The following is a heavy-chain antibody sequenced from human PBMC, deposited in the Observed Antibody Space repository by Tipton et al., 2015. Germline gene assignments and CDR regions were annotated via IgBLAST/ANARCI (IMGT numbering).Heavy chain of an antibody. CDR1: GDSISSDYW. CDR3: ARVGYYYGSGSYYHYYYYYGMDV. D-gene: IGHD3-10*01. CDR2: IFHTGNT. J-gene: IGHJ6*02. V-gene: IGHV4-4*02. Sequence: TLSLTCTISGDSISSDYWWSWVRQPLGKGLEWIGEIFHTGNTNYNPSLMSRLTISVDKSKNQFSLKLSSVTAADTAVYYCARVGYYYGSGSYYHYYYYYGMDVWGQGTTVTVSS.